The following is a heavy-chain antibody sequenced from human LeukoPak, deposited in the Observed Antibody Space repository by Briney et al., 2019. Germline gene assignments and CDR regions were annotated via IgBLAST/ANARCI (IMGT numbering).Heavy chain of an antibody. Sequence: ASVKVSFTASGYTFTIYDINWVRQPTGQGLEGMGWMNPNSGNTGYAQKFQGRVTMTRNTSLSNAYMELSSLSSEATAVYYCARVGGNYYDSSGYYHEGDYWGQGTLVTVSS. V-gene: IGHV1-8*01. D-gene: IGHD3-22*01. CDR1: GYTFTIYD. CDR2: MNPNSGNT. CDR3: ARVGGNYYDSSGYYHEGDY. J-gene: IGHJ4*02.